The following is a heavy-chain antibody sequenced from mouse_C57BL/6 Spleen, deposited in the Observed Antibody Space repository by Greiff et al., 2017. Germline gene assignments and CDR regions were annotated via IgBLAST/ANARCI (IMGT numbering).Heavy chain of an antibody. Sequence: QVTLKVSGPGILQSSQTLSLTCSFSGFSLSTSGMGVSWIRQPSGKGLEWLAHIYWDDDKRYNPSLKSRLTISKDTSRNQVFLKITSVDTADTATYYCARGASTMITTELYYYAMDYWGQGTSDTVSS. V-gene: IGHV8-12*01. D-gene: IGHD2-4*01. J-gene: IGHJ4*01. CDR3: ARGASTMITTELYYYAMDY. CDR1: GFSLSTSGMG. CDR2: IYWDDDK.